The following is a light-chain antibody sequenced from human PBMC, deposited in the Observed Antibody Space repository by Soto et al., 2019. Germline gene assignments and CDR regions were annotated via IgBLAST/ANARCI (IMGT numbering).Light chain of an antibody. J-gene: IGKJ1*01. V-gene: IGKV3-11*01. CDR2: DAS. CDR1: QGVSSSY. CDR3: QQRTDRPPWT. Sequence: EIVMTQSPATLSVSPGERATLSCRASQGVSSSYLAWYQHKPGQAPRLLIFDASQRATGIPARFRGSGSGTDFTLSISSLEPEDFAVYYCQQRTDRPPWTFGQGTKVDIK.